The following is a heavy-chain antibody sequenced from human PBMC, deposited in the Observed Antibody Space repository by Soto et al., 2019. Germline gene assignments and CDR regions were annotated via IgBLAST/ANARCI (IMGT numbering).Heavy chain of an antibody. Sequence: SETLSLTCTVSGGSIRSSSCYWGWIRQPPGKGLEWIGSIYYSGSTYYNPSLKSRVTISVDTSKNQFSLKLSSVTAADTAVYYCARHYAVGYSSYYGMDVWGQGTTVTVSS. D-gene: IGHD3-22*01. V-gene: IGHV4-39*01. CDR2: IYYSGST. CDR3: ARHYAVGYSSYYGMDV. CDR1: GGSIRSSSCY. J-gene: IGHJ6*02.